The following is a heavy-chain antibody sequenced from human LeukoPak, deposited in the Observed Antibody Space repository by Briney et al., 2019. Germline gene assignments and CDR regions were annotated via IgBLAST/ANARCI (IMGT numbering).Heavy chain of an antibody. Sequence: GGSLRLSCATSGFTFSSHALHWVRQAPGKGLEWVAVISSDGSYKYYADSVKGRFTISRDNSKNTLYLQMNSLIPEDTAVYYCARQYISGQWYFDYWGQGTLVTVSS. CDR1: GFTFSSHA. CDR3: ARQYISGQWYFDY. V-gene: IGHV3-30*04. CDR2: ISSDGSYK. D-gene: IGHD5-18*01. J-gene: IGHJ4*02.